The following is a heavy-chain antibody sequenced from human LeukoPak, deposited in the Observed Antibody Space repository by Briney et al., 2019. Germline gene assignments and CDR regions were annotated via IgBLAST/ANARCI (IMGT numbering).Heavy chain of an antibody. CDR2: INHSGST. CDR3: ARHRVGGWIDY. D-gene: IGHD6-19*01. V-gene: IGHV4-34*01. CDR1: GGSFSGYY. J-gene: IGHJ4*02. Sequence: SETLSLTCAVYGGSFSGYYWSWIRQPPGKWLEWIGEINHSGSTNYNPSLKSRVTISVDTSKNQFSLKLSSVTAADTAVYYCARHRVGGWIDYWGQGTLVTVSS.